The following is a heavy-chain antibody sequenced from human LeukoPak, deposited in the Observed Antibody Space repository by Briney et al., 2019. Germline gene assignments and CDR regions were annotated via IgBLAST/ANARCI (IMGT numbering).Heavy chain of an antibody. V-gene: IGHV1-69*04. CDR3: ARDRAYGDYVINY. D-gene: IGHD4-17*01. Sequence: SVKVSCKASGGTFSSYAISWVRQAPGQGLEWMGRIIPILGIANYAQKFQGRVTITADKSTSTAYMELGSLRSEDTAVYYCARDRAYGDYVINYWGQGTLVTVSS. J-gene: IGHJ4*02. CDR1: GGTFSSYA. CDR2: IIPILGIA.